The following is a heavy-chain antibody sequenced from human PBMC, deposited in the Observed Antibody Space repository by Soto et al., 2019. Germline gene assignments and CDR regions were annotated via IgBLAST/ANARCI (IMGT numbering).Heavy chain of an antibody. Sequence: GSLRLSCAASGFTFDDYAMHWVRQAPGKGLEWVSLISWDGGSTYYADSVKGRFTISRDNSKNSLYLQMNSLRAEDTALYYCAKGLWGSPKKISYYYGMDVWGQGTTVTVSS. J-gene: IGHJ6*02. CDR2: ISWDGGST. V-gene: IGHV3-43D*04. CDR3: AKGLWGSPKKISYYYGMDV. CDR1: GFTFDDYA. D-gene: IGHD3-16*01.